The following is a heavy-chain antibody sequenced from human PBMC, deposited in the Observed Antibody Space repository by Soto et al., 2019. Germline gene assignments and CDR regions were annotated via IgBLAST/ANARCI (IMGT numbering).Heavy chain of an antibody. Sequence: PSETLSLTCTVSGGSISSGDYYWSWIRQPPGKGLEWIGYIYYSGSTYYNPSLKSRVTISVDTSKNQFSLKLSSVTAADTALYSCARGVYYDSSGYDYWDQGTLVTVSS. CDR2: IYYSGST. D-gene: IGHD3-22*01. CDR3: ARGVYYDSSGYDY. CDR1: GGSISSGDYY. V-gene: IGHV4-30-4*01. J-gene: IGHJ4*01.